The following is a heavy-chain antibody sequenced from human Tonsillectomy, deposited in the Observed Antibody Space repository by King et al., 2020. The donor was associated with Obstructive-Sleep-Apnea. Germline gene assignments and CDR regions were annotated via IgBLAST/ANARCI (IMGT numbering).Heavy chain of an antibody. Sequence: VQLVESGGGVVQPGRSLRLSCAASGFTFSNYGMHWVRQAPGQGLEWWAGISDDGSNKYFADSVKGRFTISRDNSKNTRCVQMNSLRAEDMAFYHCAKGYSSTWYSGFDYWGQGTLVTVSS. CDR2: ISDDGSNK. J-gene: IGHJ4*02. D-gene: IGHD6-13*01. CDR1: GFTFSNYG. CDR3: AKGYSSTWYSGFDY. V-gene: IGHV3-30*18.